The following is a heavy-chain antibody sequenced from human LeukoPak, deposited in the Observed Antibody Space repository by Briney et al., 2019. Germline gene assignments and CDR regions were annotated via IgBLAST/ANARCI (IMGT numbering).Heavy chain of an antibody. CDR2: ISYDGSNK. Sequence: SGRSLRLSCAASGFTFSSYAMHWVRQAPGKGLEWVAVISYDGSNKYYADSVKGRFTISRDNSKNTLYLQMNSLRAEDAAVYYCAILPVPAAINYFDYWGQGTLVTVSS. CDR1: GFTFSSYA. V-gene: IGHV3-30-3*01. CDR3: AILPVPAAINYFDY. D-gene: IGHD2-2*01. J-gene: IGHJ4*02.